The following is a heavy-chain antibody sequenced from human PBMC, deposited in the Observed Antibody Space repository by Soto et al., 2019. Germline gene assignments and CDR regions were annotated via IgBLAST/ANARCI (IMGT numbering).Heavy chain of an antibody. D-gene: IGHD2-15*01. V-gene: IGHV3-23*01. CDR3: AKDAPHHRYCSGGSCYYFDY. CDR1: GLSFSSYA. J-gene: IGHJ4*02. Sequence: PWGSLRLSCAASGLSFSSYAMSWVRQAPGKGLEWVAGISGNGYKTYYADSVKGRFTISRDNSKSTLYLQMNSLRAEDTAVYYCAKDAPHHRYCSGGSCYYFDYWGQGTLVTVSS. CDR2: ISGNGYKT.